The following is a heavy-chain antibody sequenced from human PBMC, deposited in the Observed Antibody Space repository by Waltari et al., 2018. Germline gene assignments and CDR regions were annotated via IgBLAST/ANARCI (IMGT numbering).Heavy chain of an antibody. D-gene: IGHD6-13*01. CDR1: GFPFSIYE. CDR2: INSGGVAM. J-gene: IGHJ4*02. V-gene: IGHV3-48*03. Sequence: EVQLVESGGGLVQPGGSLRLSCAVPGFPFSIYELRWFRTAPGQGLEWVSYINSGGVAMYYANSVKGRFTVSRDNAQDSLYLQMNSLRVEDTAFYYCARNRKIVAAGWGRDLDYWGRGTPVTVSS. CDR3: ARNRKIVAAGWGRDLDY.